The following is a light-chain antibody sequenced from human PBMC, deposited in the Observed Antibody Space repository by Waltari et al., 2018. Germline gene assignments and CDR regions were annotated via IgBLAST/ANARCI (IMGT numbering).Light chain of an antibody. V-gene: IGKV3-15*01. J-gene: IGKJ5*01. CDR3: HQYNNWPLT. CDR1: QSVSSN. CDR2: GAS. Sequence: EVVMTQSPATLSVSPGERATPSCRASQSVSSNLAWYQQRPGQAPRLLIYGASTRATGIPAKFSASGSGTEFTLTISSLQSEDFAVYYCHQYNNWPLTFGQGTRLEIK.